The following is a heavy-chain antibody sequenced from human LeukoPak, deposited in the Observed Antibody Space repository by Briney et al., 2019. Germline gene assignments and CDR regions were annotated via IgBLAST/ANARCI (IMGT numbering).Heavy chain of an antibody. J-gene: IGHJ4*02. D-gene: IGHD6-6*01. Sequence: ASVKVSCKASGYTFTGYYMHWVRQAPGEGLEWMGRINPKRGGTNYAQKLQGRVTMTRDTSISTAYMELSRLRSDDTAVYYCARDRPYSSSLFDYWGQGTLVTVSS. V-gene: IGHV1-2*06. CDR3: ARDRPYSSSLFDY. CDR2: INPKRGGT. CDR1: GYTFTGYY.